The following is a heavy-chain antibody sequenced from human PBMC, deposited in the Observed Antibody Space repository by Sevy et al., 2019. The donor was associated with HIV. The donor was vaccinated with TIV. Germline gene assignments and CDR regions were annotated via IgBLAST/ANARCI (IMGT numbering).Heavy chain of an antibody. Sequence: SETLSLTCTVSGGSISSHYWSWIRQPAGKGLEWIGRIFASGSTNYNPSLKSRVSMSIDTSKKQFSLKLTSVTAADTAVYYCARVHGDYTYFDYWGQGTLVTVS. V-gene: IGHV4-4*07. CDR3: ARVHGDYTYFDY. J-gene: IGHJ4*02. D-gene: IGHD4-17*01. CDR1: GGSISSHY. CDR2: IFASGST.